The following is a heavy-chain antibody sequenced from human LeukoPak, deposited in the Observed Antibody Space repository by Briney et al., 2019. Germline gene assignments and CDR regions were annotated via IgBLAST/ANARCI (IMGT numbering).Heavy chain of an antibody. J-gene: IGHJ4*02. V-gene: IGHV3-23*01. D-gene: IGHD4-17*01. Sequence: PGGSLRLSCAASGFTFSSYGMSWVRQAPGKGLEWVSAISGSGGSTYYADSVKGRFTISRDNSKNTLYLQMNSLRAEDTAVYYCAKDASPHDYGDYEGVSFFDYWGQGTLVTVSS. CDR1: GFTFSSYG. CDR2: ISGSGGST. CDR3: AKDASPHDYGDYEGVSFFDY.